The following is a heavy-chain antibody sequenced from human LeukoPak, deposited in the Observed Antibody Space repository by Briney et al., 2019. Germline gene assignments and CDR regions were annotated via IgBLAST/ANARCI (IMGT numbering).Heavy chain of an antibody. CDR3: ARDLNYDSAS. CDR1: GFTFSSYE. Sequence: PEGSLRLSCAASGFTFSSYEMNWVRQAPGKGLEWISYVSSSGGTIYHADSVKGRFTISRDNSKNTVYLQMNSLRAEDTAVYYCARDLNYDSASWGQGTLVTVSA. J-gene: IGHJ5*02. V-gene: IGHV3-48*03. CDR2: VSSSGGTI. D-gene: IGHD3-22*01.